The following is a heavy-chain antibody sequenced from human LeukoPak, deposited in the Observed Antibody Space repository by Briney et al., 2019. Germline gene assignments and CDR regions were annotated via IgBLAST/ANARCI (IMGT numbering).Heavy chain of an antibody. CDR1: GGSISSGGYY. V-gene: IGHV4-31*03. Sequence: PSETLSLTCTVSGGSISSGGYYWSWIRQHPGKGLEWIGYIYYSGTTYYTPSLKSRVTISVDTSKNQFSLKLSSVTAADTAVYYCASYSGSYYVFDSWGQGTLVTVSS. CDR3: ASYSGSYYVFDS. J-gene: IGHJ4*02. D-gene: IGHD1-26*01. CDR2: IYYSGTT.